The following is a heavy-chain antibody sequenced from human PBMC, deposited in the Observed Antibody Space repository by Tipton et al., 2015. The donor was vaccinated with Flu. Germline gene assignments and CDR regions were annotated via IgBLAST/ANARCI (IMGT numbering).Heavy chain of an antibody. D-gene: IGHD3-22*01. V-gene: IGHV4-31*03. CDR2: IYYSGST. CDR1: GGSISSGGAY. J-gene: IGHJ4*02. Sequence: TLSLTCTVSGGSISSGGAYWTWIRQHPGKGLEWIGGIYYSGSTYKSPSLTSRVTISVDTSKNQFSLNLNSVTAADTAVYYCAKLVYFDSSGYYRCYFDYWGQGTLVTVST. CDR3: AKLVYFDSSGYYRCYFDY.